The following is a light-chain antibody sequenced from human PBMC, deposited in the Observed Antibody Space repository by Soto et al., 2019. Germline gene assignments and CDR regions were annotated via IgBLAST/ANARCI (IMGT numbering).Light chain of an antibody. J-gene: IGKJ1*01. CDR1: QSILKN. V-gene: IGKV3-20*01. Sequence: EIVMTQSPATLSVSPGERATLSCRASQSILKNLAWYQHKPGQPPRLLFYGASSRATGIPDRFSGSGSGTDFTLTISRLEPEDFAVYYCQQYGSSLWTFGQGTKVDIK. CDR2: GAS. CDR3: QQYGSSLWT.